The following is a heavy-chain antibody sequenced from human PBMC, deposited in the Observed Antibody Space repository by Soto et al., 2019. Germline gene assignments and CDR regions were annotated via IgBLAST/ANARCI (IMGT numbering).Heavy chain of an antibody. J-gene: IGHJ5*02. D-gene: IGHD6-13*01. CDR3: ARGVIAAAGTRWFDP. Sequence: QVQLVQSGAEVKKPGSSVKVSCKASGGTFSSYAISWVRQAPGQGLEWMGGIIPIFGTANYAQKFQGRVTINADESTGKAYMELSSLRSEDTAVYYCARGVIAAAGTRWFDPWGQGTLVTVSS. CDR1: GGTFSSYA. CDR2: IIPIFGTA. V-gene: IGHV1-69*12.